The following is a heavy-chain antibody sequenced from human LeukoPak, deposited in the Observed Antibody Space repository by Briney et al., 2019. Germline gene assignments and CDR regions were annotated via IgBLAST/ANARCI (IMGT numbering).Heavy chain of an antibody. D-gene: IGHD5-24*01. CDR2: MHYRGCT. V-gene: IGHV4-59*12. J-gene: IGHJ4*02. CDR3: ARGRDRSKTGDH. Sequence: SSETLSLTCTVSGGSISSYYWSWIRQPPGKGLEWIGYMHYRGCTKYNPSLKSRGTISVDTSKNQFSLKLTSVTAADTAFYYCARGRDRSKTGDHWGQGSLVSVSS. CDR1: GGSISSYY.